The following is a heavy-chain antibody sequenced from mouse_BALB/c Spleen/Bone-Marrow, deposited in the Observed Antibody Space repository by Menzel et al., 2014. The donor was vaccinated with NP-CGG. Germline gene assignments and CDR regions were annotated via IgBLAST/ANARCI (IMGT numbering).Heavy chain of an antibody. J-gene: IGHJ2*01. CDR3: ARWTRGDYFDY. D-gene: IGHD3-3*01. V-gene: IGHV1-18*01. Sequence: EVQLQQSGPGLVKPGASVKISCKTSGYTFTEYTMHWVKQSHGKSLEWIGSINPNNGGTTYNQKFRGKATLTVDKSSTTAYMELRSLTSEDSAVYYCARWTRGDYFDYWGQGTTLTVSS. CDR2: INPNNGGT. CDR1: GYTFTEYT.